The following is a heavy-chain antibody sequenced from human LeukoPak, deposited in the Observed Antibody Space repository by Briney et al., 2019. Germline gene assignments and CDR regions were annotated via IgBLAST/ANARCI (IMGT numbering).Heavy chain of an antibody. D-gene: IGHD4-11*01. J-gene: IGHJ6*03. Sequence: GGALPLSRPASRLTLDDYGMNGVGPAPARGVEWVGGINWYGCSKGFADSVKGRFTTSRDNAKNTLYLQMNSLRAEDTALYYCARVPPTGVTTVYYYYYYMDVWGKGTTVTVSS. CDR2: INWYGCSK. V-gene: IGHV3-20*04. CDR3: ARVPPTGVTTVYYYYYYMDV. CDR1: RLTLDDYG.